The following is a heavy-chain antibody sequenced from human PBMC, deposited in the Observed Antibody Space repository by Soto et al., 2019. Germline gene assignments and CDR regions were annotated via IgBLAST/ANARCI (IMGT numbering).Heavy chain of an antibody. Sequence: SETLSLTCTVSGGSISSSSYYWGWIRQPPGKGLEWIGSIYYSGSTYYNPSLKSRVTISVDTSKNQFSLKLSSVTAADTAVYYCASAFEYSSSSWFDPWGQGTLVTVSS. D-gene: IGHD6-6*01. CDR1: GGSISSSSYY. J-gene: IGHJ5*02. V-gene: IGHV4-39*01. CDR2: IYYSGST. CDR3: ASAFEYSSSSWFDP.